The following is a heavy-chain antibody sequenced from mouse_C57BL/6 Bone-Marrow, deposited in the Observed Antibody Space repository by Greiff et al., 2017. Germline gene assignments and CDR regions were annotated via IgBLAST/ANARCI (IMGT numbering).Heavy chain of an antibody. D-gene: IGHD2-2*01. CDR3: ARRRLRRRYWYFDV. CDR1: GYTFTNYW. CDR2: IYPGGGYT. Sequence: VQLQQSGAELVRPGASVKLSCKASGYTFTNYWIGWAKQRPGHGLEWIGAIYPGGGYTNYNEKFKGKATLTADKSSSTAYMQFSSLTSEDSAIYYCARRRLRRRYWYFDVWGTGTTVTVSS. V-gene: IGHV1-63*01. J-gene: IGHJ1*03.